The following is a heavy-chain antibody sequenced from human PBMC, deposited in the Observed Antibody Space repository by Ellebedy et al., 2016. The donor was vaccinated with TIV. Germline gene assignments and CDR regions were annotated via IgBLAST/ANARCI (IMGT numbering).Heavy chain of an antibody. CDR1: GFTFSSYA. CDR2: ISGSGGST. CDR3: AREGRLAPYYFDY. J-gene: IGHJ4*02. D-gene: IGHD3-10*01. V-gene: IGHV3-23*01. Sequence: GESLKISXAASGFTFSSYAMSWVRQAPGKGLEWVSAISGSGGSTYYADSVKGRFTISRDNSKNTLYLQMNSLRAEDTAVYYCAREGRLAPYYFDYWGQGTLVTVSS.